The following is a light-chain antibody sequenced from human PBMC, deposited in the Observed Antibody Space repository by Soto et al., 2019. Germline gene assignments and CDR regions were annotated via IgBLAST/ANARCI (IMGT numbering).Light chain of an antibody. Sequence: DIQMTQSPSSLSASVRDRVTITCRASQTIRTYVNWYQQKPGKAPTLLINIASSLQGGVPSRFSGSGSGPDVTLTVSSLQPEDFATYYCQQSYSIPYTFCQGTKLEIK. CDR3: QQSYSIPYT. J-gene: IGKJ2*01. V-gene: IGKV1-39*01. CDR2: IAS. CDR1: QTIRTY.